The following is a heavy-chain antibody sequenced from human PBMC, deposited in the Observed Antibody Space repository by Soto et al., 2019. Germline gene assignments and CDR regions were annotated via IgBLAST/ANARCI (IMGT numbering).Heavy chain of an antibody. CDR2: IWYDGSKK. CDR3: ARVGNHQQSDY. V-gene: IGHV3-33*01. J-gene: IGHJ4*02. D-gene: IGHD2-2*01. CDR1: GFTFSNYA. Sequence: QVQLVESGGGVVQPGRSLRLFCATSGFTFSNYAFHWVRQAPGKGLEWVAVIWYDGSKKHHADSVKGRFTISRDDSKNTLYLQMNSLRVEDTAVYYCARVGNHQQSDYWDQGTLVTVSS.